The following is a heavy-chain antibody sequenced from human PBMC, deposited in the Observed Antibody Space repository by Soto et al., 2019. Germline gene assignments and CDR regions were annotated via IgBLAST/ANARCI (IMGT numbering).Heavy chain of an antibody. CDR2: INAGNGNT. Sequence: QVQLVQSGAEEKKPGASVKVSCKTSGYTFTSYAMHRVRQAPGQRLEWMGWINAGNGNTKYSQKFQGRVTITRDTSASTAYMELSSLRSDDTAVYYCARSSGYYLIDDYWGQGTLVTVSS. D-gene: IGHD3-22*01. V-gene: IGHV1-3*05. CDR1: GYTFTSYA. CDR3: ARSSGYYLIDDY. J-gene: IGHJ4*02.